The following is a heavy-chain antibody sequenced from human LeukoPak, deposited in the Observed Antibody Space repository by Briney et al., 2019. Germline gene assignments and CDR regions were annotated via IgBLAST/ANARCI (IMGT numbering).Heavy chain of an antibody. J-gene: IGHJ4*02. CDR2: ISTDGSIT. Sequence: PGGSLRLSCAASGFTFSSYWMHWVRQTPGKGLVWVSRISTDGSITGYAGSVKGRFTISRDNAKNTVYLQVNSLRAEDTAVYYCTRDRTTVTLFDSWGQGTLVIVSS. CDR1: GFTFSSYW. V-gene: IGHV3-74*01. D-gene: IGHD4-17*01. CDR3: TRDRTTVTLFDS.